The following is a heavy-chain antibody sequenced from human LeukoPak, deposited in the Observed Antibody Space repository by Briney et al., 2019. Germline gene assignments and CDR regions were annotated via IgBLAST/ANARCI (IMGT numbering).Heavy chain of an antibody. J-gene: IGHJ3*02. Sequence: SETLSLTCTVSGGSISSSSYYWGWIRQPPGKGLEWIGSIYYSGSTYYNPSLKSRVTISVDTSKNQFSLKLSSVTAADTAVYYCARFGGPHAFDIWGQGTMVTVSS. CDR2: IYYSGST. CDR3: ARFGGPHAFDI. D-gene: IGHD3-3*01. V-gene: IGHV4-39*07. CDR1: GGSISSSSYY.